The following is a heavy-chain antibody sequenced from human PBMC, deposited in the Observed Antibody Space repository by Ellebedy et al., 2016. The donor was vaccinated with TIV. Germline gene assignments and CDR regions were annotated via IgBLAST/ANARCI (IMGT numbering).Heavy chain of an antibody. J-gene: IGHJ4*02. D-gene: IGHD3-10*01. Sequence: SETLSLXCSVSGDSTYSSNFYWGWVRQPPGKGLEWIGSMSSSGSTYYNPSLKSRVTMSVDTSQFSLKLTSVTAADTAVYYCATVCGSGLGDFWGQGTQVTVSS. CDR1: GDSTYSSNFY. V-gene: IGHV4-39*07. CDR3: ATVCGSGLGDF. CDR2: MSSSGST.